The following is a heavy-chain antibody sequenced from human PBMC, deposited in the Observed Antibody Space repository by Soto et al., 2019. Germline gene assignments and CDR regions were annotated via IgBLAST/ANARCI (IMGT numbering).Heavy chain of an antibody. D-gene: IGHD3-10*01. CDR2: FYYSGST. J-gene: IGHJ4*02. CDR1: GGSISSTSYY. CDR3: ARQVVDGTVAGSGSFDY. Sequence: SETLSLTCTVSGGSISSTSYYWVWIRQPPGKGLEWIGSFYYSGSTYYNPSLKSRVTISVDTSENQFSLKLNSVAAADTAVYYCARQVVDGTVAGSGSFDYWGPGTLVTVSS. V-gene: IGHV4-39*01.